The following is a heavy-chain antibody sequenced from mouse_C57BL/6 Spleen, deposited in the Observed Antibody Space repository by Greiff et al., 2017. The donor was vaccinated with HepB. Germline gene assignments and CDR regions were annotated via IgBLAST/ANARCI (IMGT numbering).Heavy chain of an antibody. CDR2: IRSKSSNYAT. J-gene: IGHJ1*03. D-gene: IGHD1-1*01. Sequence: VQLVESGGGLVQPKGSLKLSCAASGFTFNTSAMHWVRQAPGKGLEWVARIRSKSSNYATYYADSVKDRFTISRDDSQSMLYLQMNNLKTEDSAMYYCERDYYGSSYGDWYFDVWGTGTRVPVSS. CDR1: GFTFNTSA. CDR3: ERDYYGSSYGDWYFDV. V-gene: IGHV10-3*01.